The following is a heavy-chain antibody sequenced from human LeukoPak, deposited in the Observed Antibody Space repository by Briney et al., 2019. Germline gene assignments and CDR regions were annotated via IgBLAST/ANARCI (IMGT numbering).Heavy chain of an antibody. CDR3: TPRDYYDSSGYLGY. CDR1: GFTFSSYS. V-gene: IGHV3-21*01. CDR2: ISSSSSYI. D-gene: IGHD3-22*01. J-gene: IGHJ4*02. Sequence: GGSLRLSCAASGFTFSSYSMNWVRQAPGEGLEWVSSISSSSSYIYYADSVKGRFTISRDNAKNSLYLQMNSLRAEDTAVYYCTPRDYYDSSGYLGYWGQGTLVTVSS.